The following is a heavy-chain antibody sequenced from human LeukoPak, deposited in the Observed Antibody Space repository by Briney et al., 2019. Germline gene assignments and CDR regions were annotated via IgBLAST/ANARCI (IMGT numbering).Heavy chain of an antibody. V-gene: IGHV3-72*01. J-gene: IGHJ6*02. Sequence: TGASLRFSRAASGFPFSTYFMDWGGHAPGYGLDLVGLSRAKGDSYSTEYAASVRGRFSISRDESQNSMFLHMNSLKTEDTAVYFCAREYFYGMDVWGQGTTVTVSS. CDR1: GFPFSTYF. CDR2: SRAKGDSYST. CDR3: AREYFYGMDV.